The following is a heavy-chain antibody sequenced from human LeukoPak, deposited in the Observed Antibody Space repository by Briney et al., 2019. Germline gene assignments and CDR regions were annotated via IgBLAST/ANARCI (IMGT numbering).Heavy chain of an antibody. J-gene: IGHJ4*02. Sequence: GGSLRLSCAASAGFTFSDYWMNWVRQAPGKGLEWVAIISQDGREKLYVDSVKGRFTISRDNAKSSLYLQINSLRAEDTAVYYCVGGIGWQPDYWGQGALVTVSS. CDR2: ISQDGREK. CDR3: VGGIGWQPDY. CDR1: AGFTFSDYW. V-gene: IGHV3-7*03. D-gene: IGHD6-19*01.